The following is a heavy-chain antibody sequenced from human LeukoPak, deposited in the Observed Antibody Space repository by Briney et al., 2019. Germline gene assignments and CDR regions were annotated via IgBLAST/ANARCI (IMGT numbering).Heavy chain of an antibody. CDR1: GYTFTSYG. D-gene: IGHD6-19*01. J-gene: IGHJ3*02. V-gene: IGHV1-18*01. CDR2: ISTYNGDT. Sequence: GASVKVSCKASGYTFTSYGINWVRQAPGQGLEWMGWISTYNGDTNYAQKLQGRVILTTDTSTNTAYMELRSLRSDDTAVYYCARDQTSGWYSASDFDIWGQGTMVTVSS. CDR3: ARDQTSGWYSASDFDI.